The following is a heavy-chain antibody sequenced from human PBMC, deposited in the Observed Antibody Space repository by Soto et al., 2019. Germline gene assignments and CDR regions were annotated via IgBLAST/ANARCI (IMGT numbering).Heavy chain of an antibody. Sequence: ASVKVSCKASGYTFSNYGISWVRQAPGQGLERMGWISTYNVNRNYAQKLQGRVTMTADTSTNAAYMELRSLRSDDTAVYYCARTRDSGSYYVFGGFDSWGQGTLVTVSS. D-gene: IGHD1-26*01. CDR2: ISTYNVNR. J-gene: IGHJ4*02. V-gene: IGHV1-18*01. CDR3: ARTRDSGSYYVFGGFDS. CDR1: GYTFSNYG.